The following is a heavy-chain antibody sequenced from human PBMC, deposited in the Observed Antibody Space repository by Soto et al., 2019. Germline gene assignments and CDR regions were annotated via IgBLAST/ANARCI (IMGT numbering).Heavy chain of an antibody. CDR2: IFYSGST. CDR3: ARQGGGGRSFDY. D-gene: IGHD2-15*01. CDR1: GGSISSTNYY. V-gene: IGHV4-39*01. Sequence: QLQLQESGPGLVKPSETLSLTCTVSGGSISSTNYYWGWIRQPPGKGLEWIGTIFYSGSTNYNPSLKSRVTISVDTSMNHFSRKLSSVTAAATAVYYCARQGGGGRSFDYWGQGTLVIVSS. J-gene: IGHJ4*02.